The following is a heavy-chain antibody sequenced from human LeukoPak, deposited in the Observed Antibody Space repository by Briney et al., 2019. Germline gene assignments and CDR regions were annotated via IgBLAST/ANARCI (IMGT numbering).Heavy chain of an antibody. CDR2: IRYDGSNK. V-gene: IGHV3-30*02. CDR3: AKDHARSRGYSYGPWFDP. CDR1: GFTFSSYG. J-gene: IGHJ5*02. D-gene: IGHD5-18*01. Sequence: PGGSLRLSCAASGFTFSSYGMHWVRQAPGKGLEWVAFIRYDGSNKYYADSVKGRFTISRDNSKNTLYLQMNSLRAEDTAVYYCAKDHARSRGYSYGPWFDPWGQGTLVTVSS.